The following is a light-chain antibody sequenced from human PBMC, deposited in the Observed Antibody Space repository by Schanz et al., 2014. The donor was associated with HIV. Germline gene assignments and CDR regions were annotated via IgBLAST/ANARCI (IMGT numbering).Light chain of an antibody. Sequence: QSVLTQPASVSGSPGQSITISCTGTSSDVGGYNYLSWYQQHPGKAPKLISYDVSNRPSGISNHFSGSKSGSTASLTISGLQAEDEADYHCSSYTSSRSVIFGGGTKLTVL. J-gene: IGLJ2*01. CDR3: SSYTSSRSVI. V-gene: IGLV2-14*01. CDR2: DVS. CDR1: SSDVGGYNY.